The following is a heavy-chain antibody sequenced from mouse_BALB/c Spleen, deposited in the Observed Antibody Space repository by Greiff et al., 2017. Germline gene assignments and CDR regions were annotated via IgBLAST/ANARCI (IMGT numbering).Heavy chain of an antibody. V-gene: IGHV2-9*02. Sequence: VKLLESGPGLVATSQSLSITCTASGFSLTSYGVHWVRQPPGKGLEWLGVIWAGGSTNYNSALMSRLSISKDNSKSQVFLKMNSLQTDDTARYYCARDRDYPDYWGQGTTLTVSS. CDR3: ARDRDYPDY. J-gene: IGHJ2*01. CDR1: GFSLTSYG. CDR2: IWAGGST.